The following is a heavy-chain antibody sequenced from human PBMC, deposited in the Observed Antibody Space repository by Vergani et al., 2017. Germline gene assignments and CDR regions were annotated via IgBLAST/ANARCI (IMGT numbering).Heavy chain of an antibody. CDR1: GGSVSSGSYY. V-gene: IGHV4-61*10. D-gene: IGHD2-2*01. CDR3: ARVGHPEDIVVVPAGVGYFDY. CDR2: IYYSGST. Sequence: QVQLQESGPGLVKPSETLSLTCTVSGGSVSSGSYYWSWIRQPAGKGLEWIGYIYYSGSTNYNPSLKSRVTISVDTSKNQFSLKLSSVTAADTAVYYCARVGHPEDIVVVPAGVGYFDYWGQGTLVTVSS. J-gene: IGHJ4*02.